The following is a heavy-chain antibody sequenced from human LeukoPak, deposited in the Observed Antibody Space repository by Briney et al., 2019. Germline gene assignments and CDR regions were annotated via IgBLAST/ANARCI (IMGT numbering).Heavy chain of an antibody. CDR3: ARSSPRITRFPYYYYGMDV. CDR2: INPNSGGT. CDR1: GYTFTGYY. J-gene: IGHJ6*02. V-gene: IGHV1-2*02. D-gene: IGHD1-14*01. Sequence: ASVKVSCKASGYTFTGYYMHWVRRAPGQGLEWMGWINPNSGGTNYAQKFQGRVTMTRDTSISTAYMELSRLRSDDTAVYYCARSSPRITRFPYYYYGMDVWGQGTTVTVSS.